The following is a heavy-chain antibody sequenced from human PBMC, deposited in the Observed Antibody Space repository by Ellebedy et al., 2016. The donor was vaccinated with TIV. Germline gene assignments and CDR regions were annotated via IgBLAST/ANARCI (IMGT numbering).Heavy chain of an antibody. CDR3: ARGDSTSWYANYYYYGMDV. Sequence: GGSLRLXXAASGFTFSSYAMSWVRQAPGKGLEWVSVISDSGSHAFYADSVKGRFTISRDNSQYTLYLQMNSLRVEDTAMYYCARGDSTSWYANYYYYGMDVWGQGTTVTVSS. D-gene: IGHD6-13*01. V-gene: IGHV3-23*01. CDR2: ISDSGSHA. J-gene: IGHJ6*02. CDR1: GFTFSSYA.